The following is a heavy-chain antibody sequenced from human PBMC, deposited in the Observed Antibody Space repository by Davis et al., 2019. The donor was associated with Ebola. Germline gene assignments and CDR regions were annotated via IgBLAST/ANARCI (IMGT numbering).Heavy chain of an antibody. CDR2: INHSGST. Sequence: SETLSLTCAVYGGSFSGYYWSWIRQPPGKGLEWIGEINHSGSTNYNPSLKSRVTISVDTSKNQFSLKLSSVTAADTAVYYCARGPGRYCSGGSCYGYYYYGMDVWGQGTTVTVSS. D-gene: IGHD2-15*01. V-gene: IGHV4-34*01. CDR3: ARGPGRYCSGGSCYGYYYYGMDV. J-gene: IGHJ6*02. CDR1: GGSFSGYY.